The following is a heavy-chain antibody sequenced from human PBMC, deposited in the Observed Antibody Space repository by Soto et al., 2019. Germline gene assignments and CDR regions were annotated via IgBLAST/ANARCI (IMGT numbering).Heavy chain of an antibody. V-gene: IGHV3-33*01. D-gene: IGHD6-13*01. CDR2: IWYDGSNK. Sequence: GGSLRLSCAASGFTFSSYGMHWVRQAPGKGLEWVAVIWYDGSNKYYADSVKGRFTISRDNSKNTLYLQMNSLRAEDTAVYYCARDYISSWYAQRNWFDLWGQGTLVIVSS. CDR3: ARDYISSWYAQRNWFDL. J-gene: IGHJ5*02. CDR1: GFTFSSYG.